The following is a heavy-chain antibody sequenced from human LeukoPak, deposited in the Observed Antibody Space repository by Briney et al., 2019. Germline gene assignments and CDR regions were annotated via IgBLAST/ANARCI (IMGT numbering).Heavy chain of an antibody. Sequence: VGSLRLSCAASGFTFSDYYMSWIRQAPGKGLECVSYISSSGNTTYHADSVKGRFTISRDNAKNSLYLQMSSLRAEDTAVYYCARDGGSSWYFDYWGQGTLVTVSS. CDR3: ARDGGSSWYFDY. CDR1: GFTFSDYY. D-gene: IGHD6-13*01. CDR2: ISSSGNTT. V-gene: IGHV3-11*04. J-gene: IGHJ4*02.